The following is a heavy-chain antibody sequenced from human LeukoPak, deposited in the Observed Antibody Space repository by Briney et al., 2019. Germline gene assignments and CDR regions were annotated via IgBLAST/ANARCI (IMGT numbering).Heavy chain of an antibody. J-gene: IGHJ5*02. D-gene: IGHD2-2*01. CDR1: GYTFTGYY. CDR3: ARSHCTSCYLNWFDP. CDR2: INPNSGGT. Sequence: ASVKVSCKASGYTFTGYYMHWVRQAPGQGLEWMGWINPNSGGTNYAQKFQGRVTMTRDTSISTAYMELSRLRSDDTAVYYCARSHCTSCYLNWFDPWGQGTLVTVSS. V-gene: IGHV1-2*02.